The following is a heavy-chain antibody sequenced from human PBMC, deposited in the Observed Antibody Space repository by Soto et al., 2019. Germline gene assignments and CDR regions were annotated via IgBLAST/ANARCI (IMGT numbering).Heavy chain of an antibody. Sequence: SQTLSLTCAISGDSVSSNNAAWNWIRQSPSRGLEWLGRTFYRSKWYNDYAVSVKGRITINPDTSKNQFSLQVNSLRTDDTTVYYCARGIGSSWPYYYYVMDVWGQGTTVTVSS. D-gene: IGHD6-13*01. J-gene: IGHJ6*02. CDR3: ARGIGSSWPYYYYVMDV. V-gene: IGHV6-1*01. CDR2: TFYRSKWYN. CDR1: GDSVSSNNAA.